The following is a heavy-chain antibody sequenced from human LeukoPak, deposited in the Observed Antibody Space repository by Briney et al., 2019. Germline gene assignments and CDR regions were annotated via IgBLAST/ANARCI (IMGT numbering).Heavy chain of an antibody. CDR3: AKDSLLSYYYDSSGSPPDI. V-gene: IGHV3-30*18. D-gene: IGHD3-22*01. CDR1: GFTFSSYG. Sequence: GGSLRLSCAASGFTFSSYGMHWVRQAPGKGLEWVAVISYDGSNKYYADSVKGRFTISRDNSKNTLYLQMNSLRAEDTAVYYCAKDSLLSYYYDSSGSPPDIWGQGTMVTVSS. CDR2: ISYDGSNK. J-gene: IGHJ3*02.